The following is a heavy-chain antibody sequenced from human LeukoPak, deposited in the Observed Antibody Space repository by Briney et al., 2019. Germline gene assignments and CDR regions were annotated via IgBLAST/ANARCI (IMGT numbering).Heavy chain of an antibody. CDR2: INPSGGST. D-gene: IGHD6-19*01. CDR1: GYTFTSYY. J-gene: IGHJ6*02. V-gene: IGHV1-46*01. Sequence: GASVKVSCKASGYTFTSYYMHWVRQAPGQGLEWMGIINPSGGSTSYAQKFQGRVTMTTDTSTSTAYMELRSLRSDDTAVYYCASGEQWLVPNYYYYGMDVWGQGTTVTVSS. CDR3: ASGEQWLVPNYYYYGMDV.